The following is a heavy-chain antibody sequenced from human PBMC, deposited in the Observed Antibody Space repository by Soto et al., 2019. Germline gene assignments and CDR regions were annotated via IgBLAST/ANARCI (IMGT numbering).Heavy chain of an antibody. Sequence: PGGSLRLSCAASGFTFSTYAMHWVRQAPGKGLEWVAVISYDGSNEYYADSVKGRFTISRDNAKNTVSLQMNSLRVEDTGVYYCAKDSWYFDLWSQGSQVTVSS. J-gene: IGHJ4*02. CDR1: GFTFSTYA. V-gene: IGHV3-30-3*01. CDR3: AKDSWYFDL. CDR2: ISYDGSNE. D-gene: IGHD6-13*01.